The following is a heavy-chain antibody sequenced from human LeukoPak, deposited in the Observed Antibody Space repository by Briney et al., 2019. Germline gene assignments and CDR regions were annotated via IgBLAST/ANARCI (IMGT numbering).Heavy chain of an antibody. D-gene: IGHD3-22*01. Sequence: GESLQISCKGSGYSFTSYWIGWVRQMPGKGLEWMGIIYPGDSDTRYSPSFQGQVTISADKSISTAYLQWSSLKASDTAMYYCARRVQYYDSSGYYPDNYFDYWGQGTLVTVSS. V-gene: IGHV5-51*01. J-gene: IGHJ4*02. CDR3: ARRVQYYDSSGYYPDNYFDY. CDR2: IYPGDSDT. CDR1: GYSFTSYW.